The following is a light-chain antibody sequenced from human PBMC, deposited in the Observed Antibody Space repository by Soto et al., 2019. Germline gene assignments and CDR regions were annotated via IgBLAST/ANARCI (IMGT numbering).Light chain of an antibody. CDR3: QKHNSYPLT. V-gene: IGKV1-5*03. J-gene: IGKJ1*01. CDR2: KAS. Sequence: DIQMTQSPSTLSASVGDRVTITCRASQSIVSWLAWYQQKPGKATKVLIYKASNLESGAPSRLSGSGTGTEFTLYISGLQPYDFANYNCQKHNSYPLTFDQGTKVEIK. CDR1: QSIVSW.